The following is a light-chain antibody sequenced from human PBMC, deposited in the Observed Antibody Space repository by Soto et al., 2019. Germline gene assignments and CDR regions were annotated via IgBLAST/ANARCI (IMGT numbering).Light chain of an antibody. CDR2: EAS. CDR3: QQYNTYSWT. J-gene: IGKJ1*01. CDR1: QSISSW. Sequence: DIQMTQSPSTLSASVGDRVTITCRASQSISSWLAWYQQKPGKAPKILIYEASNLESGVPSRFSGRGSGTEFTLTISGLQPDDFATYYCQQYNTYSWTFGQGTKVEI. V-gene: IGKV1-5*03.